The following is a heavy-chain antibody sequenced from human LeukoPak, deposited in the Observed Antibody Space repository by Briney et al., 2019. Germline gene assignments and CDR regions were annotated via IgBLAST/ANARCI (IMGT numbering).Heavy chain of an antibody. CDR3: ARGFYSPHY. Sequence: SETLTLPCTVSGGPLIRDDGLWIPHPPGKTLEWIGYIYYSGRTYYNPSLKSRITISVDTSKNQFSLKLSSVTAADTAVYYCARGFYSPHYWGQGTLVSVSS. CDR1: GGPLIRDD. CDR2: IYYSGRT. J-gene: IGHJ4*02. D-gene: IGHD4-11*01. V-gene: IGHV4-59*13.